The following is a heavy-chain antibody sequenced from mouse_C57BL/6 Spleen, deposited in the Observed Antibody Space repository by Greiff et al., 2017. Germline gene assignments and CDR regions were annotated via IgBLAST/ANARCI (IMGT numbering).Heavy chain of an antibody. Sequence: QVQLKQSGPELVKPGASVKISCKASGYAFSSSWMNWVKQRPGKGLEWIGRIYPGDGDTNYNGKFKGKATLTADKSSSTAYMQLSSLTSEGSAVYFCARSTITTVVAPFDYWGQGTTLTVSS. CDR2: IYPGDGDT. D-gene: IGHD1-1*01. V-gene: IGHV1-82*01. CDR3: ARSTITTVVAPFDY. J-gene: IGHJ2*01. CDR1: GYAFSSSW.